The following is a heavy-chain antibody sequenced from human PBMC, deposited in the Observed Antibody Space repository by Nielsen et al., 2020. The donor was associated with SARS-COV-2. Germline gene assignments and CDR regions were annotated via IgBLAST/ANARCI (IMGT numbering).Heavy chain of an antibody. CDR1: GYTFTDYA. V-gene: IGHV1-18*01. CDR3: ASSAPPSGFNWFDP. CDR2: TNTYNGNT. Sequence: ASVKVSCKASGYTFTDYAISWVRQAPGQGLEWMGWTNTYNGNTNYAQKLQGRVTMTTDTSTSTAYLEVRSLRSDDTAVYYCASSAPPSGFNWFDPWGQGTLVTVSS. D-gene: IGHD3-22*01. J-gene: IGHJ5*02.